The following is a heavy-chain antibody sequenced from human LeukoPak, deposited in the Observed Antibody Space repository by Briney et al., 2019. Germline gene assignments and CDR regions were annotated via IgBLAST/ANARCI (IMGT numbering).Heavy chain of an antibody. V-gene: IGHV4-34*01. D-gene: IGHD2-21*02. CDR1: GGSFSGHY. J-gene: IGHJ4*02. CDR2: INHSGST. Sequence: SETLSLTCAVYGGSFSGHYWSWIRQPPGKGLEWIGEINHSGSTNYNPSLKSRVTISVDTSKNQFSLKLSSVTAADTAVYYCAREEVVTAWNYWGQGTLVTVSS. CDR3: AREEVVTAWNY.